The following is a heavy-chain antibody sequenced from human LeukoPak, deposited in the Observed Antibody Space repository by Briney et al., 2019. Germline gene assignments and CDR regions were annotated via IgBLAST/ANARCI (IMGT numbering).Heavy chain of an antibody. J-gene: IGHJ4*02. Sequence: GGSLRLSCSASGFIDSSNYMSWVRQAPGKGLEWVSLLTRSGTTYYTDSVKGRFSISRDNSRDTLYLQMNSLRAEDTAVYYCAKSAYISTYSFDYWGQGILVTVSS. D-gene: IGHD3-16*01. CDR3: AKSAYISTYSFDY. CDR1: GFIDSSNY. V-gene: IGHV3-53*01. CDR2: LTRSGTT.